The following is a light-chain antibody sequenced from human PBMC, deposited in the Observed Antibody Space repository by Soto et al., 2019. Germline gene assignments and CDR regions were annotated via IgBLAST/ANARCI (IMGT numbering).Light chain of an antibody. Sequence: DIVVTQSPLSLPVTPGEPAFISCRSSQSLLHSNGYNYLDWYLQKPGQSPQLLIYLGSNRASGVPDGFSGSGSGTDFTLKISRVEAEDVGLYYCMQALQAPLTFGQGTKVDIK. CDR1: QSLLHSNGYNY. V-gene: IGKV2-28*01. CDR2: LGS. J-gene: IGKJ1*01. CDR3: MQALQAPLT.